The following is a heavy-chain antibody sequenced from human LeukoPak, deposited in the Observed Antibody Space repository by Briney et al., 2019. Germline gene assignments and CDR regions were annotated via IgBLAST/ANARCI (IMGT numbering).Heavy chain of an antibody. Sequence: GESLKISCKGSGYSFANYWVAWVRQMPGKGLEWMGIIYPDDSDTRYSPSFQGQVTISADKSISTAYLQWSSLRALDTAMYYCARLTVGYDSSGYYYVRYFDYWGQGTLVTVSS. CDR3: ARLTVGYDSSGYYYVRYFDY. CDR1: GYSFANYW. D-gene: IGHD3-22*01. J-gene: IGHJ4*02. CDR2: IYPDDSDT. V-gene: IGHV5-51*01.